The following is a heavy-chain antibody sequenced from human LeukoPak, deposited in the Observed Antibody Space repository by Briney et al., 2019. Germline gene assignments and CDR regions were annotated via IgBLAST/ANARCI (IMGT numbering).Heavy chain of an antibody. CDR2: ISAYNGNT. CDR1: GYTFTSYG. CDR3: ARDGAAYSSSWIPFDY. Sequence: GAPVKVSCKASGYTFTSYGISWVRQAPGQGLEWMGWISAYNGNTNYAQKLQGRVTMTTDTSTSTAYMELRSLRSDDTAVYYCARDGAAYSSSWIPFDYWGQGTLVTVSS. V-gene: IGHV1-18*04. J-gene: IGHJ4*02. D-gene: IGHD6-13*01.